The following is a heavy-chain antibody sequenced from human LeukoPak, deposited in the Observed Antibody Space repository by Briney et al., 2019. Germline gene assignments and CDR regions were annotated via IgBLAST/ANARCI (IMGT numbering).Heavy chain of an antibody. CDR2: ISAYNGNT. V-gene: IGHV1-18*01. CDR1: GYTFTSYG. J-gene: IGHJ5*02. Sequence: ASVKVSCKASGYTFTSYGISWVRQAPGQGLEWMGWISAYNGNTSYAQKLQGRVTMTTDTSTSTAYMELRSLRSDDTAVYYCARDYDFWSGRKNWFDPWGQGTLVTVSS. CDR3: ARDYDFWSGRKNWFDP. D-gene: IGHD3-3*01.